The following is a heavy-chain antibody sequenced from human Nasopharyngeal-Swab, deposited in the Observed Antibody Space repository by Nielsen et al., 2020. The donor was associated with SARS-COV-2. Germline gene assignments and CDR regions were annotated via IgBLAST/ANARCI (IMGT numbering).Heavy chain of an antibody. CDR2: IYYSGST. Sequence: NRKPPGKRLEWIGYIYYSGSTNYNLSLKSRVTISVDTSKNQFSLKLSSVTAADTAVYYCARDQRSGWFDAFDIWGQGTMVTVSS. V-gene: IGHV4-59*01. CDR3: ARDQRSGWFDAFDI. D-gene: IGHD6-19*01. J-gene: IGHJ3*02.